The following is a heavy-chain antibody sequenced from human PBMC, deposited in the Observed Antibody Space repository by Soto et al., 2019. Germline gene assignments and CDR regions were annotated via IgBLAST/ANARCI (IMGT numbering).Heavy chain of an antibody. J-gene: IGHJ5*02. D-gene: IGHD6-6*01. V-gene: IGHV1-46*01. Sequence: ASVKVSCKASGYAFTSYYMFWVRQAPGQGLEWMGIINPNGGSTSYAQRFQGRVTMTRDTSTSTVYMELISRGSDDTAVSYCARGLYSSSDNWFDPWGQGTLVTVSS. CDR2: INPNGGST. CDR1: GYAFTSYY. CDR3: ARGLYSSSDNWFDP.